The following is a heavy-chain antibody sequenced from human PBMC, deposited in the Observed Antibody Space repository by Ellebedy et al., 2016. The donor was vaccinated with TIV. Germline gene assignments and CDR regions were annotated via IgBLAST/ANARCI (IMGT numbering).Heavy chain of an antibody. D-gene: IGHD6-13*01. V-gene: IGHV3-11*06. CDR1: GFTFSDYY. CDR3: ARDVYSSSWSRSLRWFDP. J-gene: IGHJ5*02. Sequence: PGGSLRLSCAASGFTFSDYYMSWIRQAPGKGLEWVSYISSSSSYTNYADSVKGRFTISRDNAKNSLYLQMNSLRAEETAVYYCARDVYSSSWSRSLRWFDPWGQGTLVTVSS. CDR2: ISSSSSYT.